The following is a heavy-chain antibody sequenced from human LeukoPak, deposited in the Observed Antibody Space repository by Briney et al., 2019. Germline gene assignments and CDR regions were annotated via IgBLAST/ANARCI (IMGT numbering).Heavy chain of an antibody. J-gene: IGHJ2*01. CDR2: IYYSGST. Sequence: SETLSLTCTVSGGSISSGGYYWSWIRQHPGKGLEWIVYIYYSGSTNYNPSLKSRVTISVDTSKNQFSLKLSSVTAADTAVYYCARGIHFWSGYSDSRYFDLWGRGTLVTVSS. CDR1: GGSISSGGYY. D-gene: IGHD3-3*02. V-gene: IGHV4-31*03. CDR3: ARGIHFWSGYSDSRYFDL.